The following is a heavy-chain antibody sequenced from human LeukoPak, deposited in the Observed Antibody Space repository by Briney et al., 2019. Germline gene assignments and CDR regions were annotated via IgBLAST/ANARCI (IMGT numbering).Heavy chain of an antibody. V-gene: IGHV3-33*01. CDR3: ERDRGLSYFAY. CDR2: IWYDGSNK. J-gene: IGHJ4*02. Sequence: PGRSLRLSCAASGSIFCSYGMHWVRQAPGKGVEWVAVIWYDGSNKYYVDSVKGRFTISRDNSKNTLYLQMNSLRAEDTAVYYCERDRGLSYFAYWGQGTLVTVSS. D-gene: IGHD5-24*01. CDR1: GSIFCSYG.